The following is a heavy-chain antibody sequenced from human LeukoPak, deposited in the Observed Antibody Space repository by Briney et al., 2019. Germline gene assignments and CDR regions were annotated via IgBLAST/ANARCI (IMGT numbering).Heavy chain of an antibody. CDR2: MNPNSGNT. CDR1: GYSFTSYD. Sequence: ASVKVSCKASGYSFTSYDINWVRQATGQGLEWMGWMNPNSGNTGYAQNFQGRVTMTRDTSISTAYMELASLTSDDTAIYYCARGSSDCTSASCYNFWGQGTLVTVSA. CDR3: ARGSSDCTSASCYNF. V-gene: IGHV1-8*01. D-gene: IGHD2-2*02. J-gene: IGHJ4*02.